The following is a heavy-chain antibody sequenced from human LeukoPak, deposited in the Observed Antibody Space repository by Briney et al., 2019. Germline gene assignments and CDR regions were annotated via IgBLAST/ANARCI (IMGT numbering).Heavy chain of an antibody. J-gene: IGHJ6*03. CDR3: AKMDYDFWSGSRRYMDV. V-gene: IGHV3-23*01. Sequence: GGSLRLSCVASGFTFSSYAMSWVRQAPGKGLEWASSISGSGDRIYYADSVKGRFTISRDNSKNTLYLQMNSLRAEDTAVYYCAKMDYDFWSGSRRYMDVWGKGTTATVSS. CDR1: GFTFSSYA. CDR2: ISGSGDRI. D-gene: IGHD3-3*01.